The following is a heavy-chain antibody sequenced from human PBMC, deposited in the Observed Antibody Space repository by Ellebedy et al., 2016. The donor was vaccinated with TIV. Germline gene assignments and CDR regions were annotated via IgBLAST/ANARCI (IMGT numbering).Heavy chain of an antibody. Sequence: GESLKISCAASGFSFSSYRMNWVRQAPGKGLEWVSSISSSSSHIYYRDSLEGRITISRDKSKNTLYLHMNSLSTEDTAVYYCARALLSYSFDYWGQGTLVTVSS. V-gene: IGHV3-21*06. J-gene: IGHJ4*02. CDR1: GFSFSSYR. CDR3: ARALLSYSFDY. D-gene: IGHD2/OR15-2a*01. CDR2: ISSSSSHI.